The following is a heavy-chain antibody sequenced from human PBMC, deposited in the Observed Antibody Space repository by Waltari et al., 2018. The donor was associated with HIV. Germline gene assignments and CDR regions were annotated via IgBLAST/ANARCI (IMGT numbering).Heavy chain of an antibody. CDR1: GFTFGDHA. D-gene: IGHD2-2*01. J-gene: IGHJ4*02. CDR2: IRSKAYGGTT. V-gene: IGHV3-49*04. CDR3: ADQTNFHY. Sequence: EAQLVESGGGLVQPGRSLTLSCTASGFTFGDHAMGWVRQAPGKGLEWIGFIRSKAYGGTTEYAASVKGRFIISRDDSKGIAFLQMNSLIIEDTAVYYCADQTNFHYWGQGTLVTVSS.